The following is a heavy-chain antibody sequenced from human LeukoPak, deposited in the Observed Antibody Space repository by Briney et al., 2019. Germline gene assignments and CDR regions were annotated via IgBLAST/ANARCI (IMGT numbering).Heavy chain of an antibody. Sequence: GGSLRLSCAASGFTFSTYSMNWVRQAPGKGLEWVSYITGSGSPIYYADSVKGRFTISRDNAKNSLYLQMNNLRDEDTAVYYCTRDPHALDYWGQGTLVTVSS. CDR2: ITGSGSPI. CDR3: TRDPHALDY. J-gene: IGHJ4*02. CDR1: GFTFSTYS. V-gene: IGHV3-48*02.